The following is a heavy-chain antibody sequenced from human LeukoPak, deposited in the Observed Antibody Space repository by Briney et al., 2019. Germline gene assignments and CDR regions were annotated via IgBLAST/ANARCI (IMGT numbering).Heavy chain of an antibody. CDR1: GFTFSDFY. CDR3: ASGVILSLFDY. Sequence: GGSLRLSCEASGFTFSDFYMDWIRQAPGKGLEWVAHISSSGRDIHYLDSVKGRFTISRDNAKNSLYLQMNSLRVENTAVYYCASGVILSLFDYWGQGNLVTVSS. V-gene: IGHV3-11*01. CDR2: ISSSGRDI. J-gene: IGHJ4*02. D-gene: IGHD3-10*01.